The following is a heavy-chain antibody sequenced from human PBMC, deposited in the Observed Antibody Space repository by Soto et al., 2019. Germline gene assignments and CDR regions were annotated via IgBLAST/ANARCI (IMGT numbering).Heavy chain of an antibody. CDR2: ISSSSSTI. CDR3: ARPSGYFDTSGYYGGFYYYGLHV. D-gene: IGHD3-22*01. CDR1: GFSFSTYD. J-gene: IGHJ6*02. Sequence: EVQLVESGGVLVQPGGSLRLSCAAPGFSFSTYDMNWVRQAPGKGLEWISYISSSSSTIYYADSVKGRFTISRDNAENSMELQMNSLRNEDTAVYYCARPSGYFDTSGYYGGFYYYGLHVWCQGSTVTVSS. V-gene: IGHV3-48*02.